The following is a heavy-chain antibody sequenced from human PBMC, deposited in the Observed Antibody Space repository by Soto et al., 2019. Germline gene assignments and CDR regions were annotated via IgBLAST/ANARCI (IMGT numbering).Heavy chain of an antibody. CDR1: GGSISSYY. Sequence: SETLSLTCTVSGGSISSYYWSWIRQPPGKRLEWIGYIYYSGSTNYNPSLKRRVPISVDTSKNQFSLKLSSVTAADTAVYYCASDPLYDSRGYDFGGRMDVWGQGTTVTVSS. J-gene: IGHJ6*02. D-gene: IGHD3-22*01. CDR3: ASDPLYDSRGYDFGGRMDV. V-gene: IGHV4-59*01. CDR2: IYYSGST.